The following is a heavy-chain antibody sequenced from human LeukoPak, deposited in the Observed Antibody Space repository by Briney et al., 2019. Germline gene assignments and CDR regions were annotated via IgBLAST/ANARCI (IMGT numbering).Heavy chain of an antibody. CDR1: GFTFSSYG. J-gene: IGHJ4*02. V-gene: IGHV3-33*01. CDR2: IWYDGSNK. CDR3: AREGTYYDFWSGYYTEYYFDY. Sequence: PGGSLRLSCAASGFTFSSYGMHWVRQAPGKGLEWVAVIWYDGSNKYYADSVKGRFTISRDNSKNALYLQMSSLRAEDTAVYYCAREGTYYDFWSGYYTEYYFDYWGQGTLVTVSS. D-gene: IGHD3-3*01.